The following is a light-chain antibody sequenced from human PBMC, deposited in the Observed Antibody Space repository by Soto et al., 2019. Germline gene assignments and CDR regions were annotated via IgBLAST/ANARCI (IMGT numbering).Light chain of an antibody. V-gene: IGLV3-1*01. CDR3: QAWDSSTVV. J-gene: IGLJ2*01. CDR1: KLGDKY. CDR2: QDS. Sequence: YELTQPPSVSVSPGQTASISCSGDKLGDKYACWYQQKPGQSPVLVIYQDSKRPSGIPERFSGSNSGNTATLTISGTQAMDEADYSCQAWDSSTVVFGGGTKLTVL.